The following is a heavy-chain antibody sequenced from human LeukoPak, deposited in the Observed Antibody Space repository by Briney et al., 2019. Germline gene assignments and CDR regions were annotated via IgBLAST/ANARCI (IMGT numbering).Heavy chain of an antibody. D-gene: IGHD3-9*01. Sequence: QPGESLRLSCAASGFTVSSNYMSWVRQAPGKGLEWVSVIYSGGYTYYADSVKGRFTISRDNSKNTLYLQMGSLRAEDMAVYYCARARPLYYDILTGGAFDIWGQGTMVTVSS. CDR2: IYSGGYT. CDR3: ARARPLYYDILTGGAFDI. CDR1: GFTVSSNY. V-gene: IGHV3-66*01. J-gene: IGHJ3*02.